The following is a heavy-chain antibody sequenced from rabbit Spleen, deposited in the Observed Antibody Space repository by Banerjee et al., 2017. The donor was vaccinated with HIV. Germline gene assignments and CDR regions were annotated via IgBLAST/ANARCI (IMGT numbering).Heavy chain of an antibody. V-gene: IGHV1S40*01. D-gene: IGHD8-1*01. CDR1: GFDFSSNA. Sequence: QSLEDSGGDLVKPGGSLTLTCTASGFDFSSNAMGWVRQAPGKGLEWIACIAGSSSGFTYSATWAKGRFTCSKTSSTTVTLQMTSLTVADTATYFCARDTGSSFSSYGMDLWGQGTLVTVS. J-gene: IGHJ6*01. CDR3: ARDTGSSFSSYGMDL. CDR2: IAGSSSGFT.